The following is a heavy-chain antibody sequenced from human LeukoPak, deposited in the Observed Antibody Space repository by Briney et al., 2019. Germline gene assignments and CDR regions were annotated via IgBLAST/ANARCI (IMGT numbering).Heavy chain of an antibody. CDR3: ARGGTGWYYYYYYGMDV. J-gene: IGHJ6*02. Sequence: ASVKVSCKASGYTFTSYDINWVRQATGQGLEWMGWMNPNSGNTGYAQKFQGRVTMTRDTSISTAYMELSSLRSEDTAVYYCARGGTGWYYYYYYGMDVWGQGTTVTVS. CDR2: MNPNSGNT. V-gene: IGHV1-8*01. D-gene: IGHD1-1*01. CDR1: GYTFTSYD.